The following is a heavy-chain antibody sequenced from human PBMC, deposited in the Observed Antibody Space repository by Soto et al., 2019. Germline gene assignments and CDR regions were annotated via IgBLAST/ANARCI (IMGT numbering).Heavy chain of an antibody. V-gene: IGHV3-30*18. Sequence: GGSLRLSCAASGFTFRSYGMDWVRQAPGKGLEWVASISYDGSNVYYADSVKGRFTISRDNSKNTLYLQMNSLRAEDTAVYYCAKDGEGYCSSTSCSRGYFDYWGQGTLVTVSS. CDR3: AKDGEGYCSSTSCSRGYFDY. J-gene: IGHJ4*02. D-gene: IGHD2-2*01. CDR1: GFTFRSYG. CDR2: ISYDGSNV.